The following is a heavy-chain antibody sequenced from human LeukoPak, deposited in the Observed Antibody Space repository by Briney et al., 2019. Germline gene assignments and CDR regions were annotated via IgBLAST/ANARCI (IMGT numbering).Heavy chain of an antibody. CDR1: GFTFSSYW. CDR2: INTDGSTT. Sequence: GGSLRLSCAASGFTFSSYWMHWVRQAPGKGLVWVSRINTDGSTTNYADSVKGRFTMSRDNAKNTLYLQMNSLRAEDTALYYCARDPVGAAGDFDYWSQGTLVTVAS. CDR3: ARDPVGAAGDFDY. D-gene: IGHD1-26*01. J-gene: IGHJ4*02. V-gene: IGHV3-74*01.